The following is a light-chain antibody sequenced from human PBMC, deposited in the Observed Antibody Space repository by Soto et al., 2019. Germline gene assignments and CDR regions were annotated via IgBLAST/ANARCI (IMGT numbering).Light chain of an antibody. CDR1: SGTNY. CDR2: RNN. J-gene: IGLJ1*01. CDR3: AAWDDSLSGFDV. V-gene: IGLV1-47*01. Sequence: QYVLTQSPSASGTPGQTVTISCSGSSGTNYVYWYQQLPGTAPKLLIYRNNQRPSGVPDRFSGSKSGTSASLAISGLRSEDEADYYCAAWDDSLSGFDVFGTGTKVTVL.